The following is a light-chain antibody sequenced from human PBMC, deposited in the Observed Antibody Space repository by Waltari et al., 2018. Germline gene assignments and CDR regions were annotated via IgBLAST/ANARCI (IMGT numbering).Light chain of an antibody. Sequence: EVVLTQSPCTLSLSPVERATLSCRASQSVDSKYLVWYQQNPGQAPRLLIYAASSRATGIPDRFTGSGSGTDFTLTISRLEPEDFAVYYCQQYTRPSYSFGQGTKLEIK. CDR2: AAS. V-gene: IGKV3-20*01. CDR1: QSVDSKY. CDR3: QQYTRPSYS. J-gene: IGKJ2*03.